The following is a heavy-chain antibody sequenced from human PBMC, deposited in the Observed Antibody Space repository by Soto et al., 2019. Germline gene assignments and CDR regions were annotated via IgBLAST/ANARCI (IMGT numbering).Heavy chain of an antibody. CDR3: AHRSPYYSGLYYFDY. V-gene: IGHV2-5*02. J-gene: IGHJ4*02. CDR2: IYWDDDK. CDR1: GFSLSTSGVG. Sequence: QITLKESGPTLVKPTQTLTLTCSFSGFSLSTSGVGLGWIRQPPGKALEWLALIYWDDDKRYSPSLKSRLTITKDTPKNQVVLTMSNMDHVDTATYFCAHRSPYYSGLYYFDYWGQGTLVTVSS. D-gene: IGHD3-10*01.